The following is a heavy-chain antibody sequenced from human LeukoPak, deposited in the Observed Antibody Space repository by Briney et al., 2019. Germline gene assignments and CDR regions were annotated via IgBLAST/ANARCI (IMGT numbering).Heavy chain of an antibody. CDR2: IRYDGSNK. D-gene: IGHD3-10*01. Sequence: PGGSLRLSCAASGFTFSSYGMHWVRQAPGKGPEWVAFIRYDGSNKYYADSVKGRFTISRDNSKNTLYLQMNSLRAEDTAVYYCAKEGDGSGSQNPIFDYWGQGTLVTVSS. V-gene: IGHV3-30*02. J-gene: IGHJ4*02. CDR3: AKEGDGSGSQNPIFDY. CDR1: GFTFSSYG.